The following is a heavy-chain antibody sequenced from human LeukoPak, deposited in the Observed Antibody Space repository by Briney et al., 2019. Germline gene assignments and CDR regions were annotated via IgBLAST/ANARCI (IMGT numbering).Heavy chain of an antibody. CDR2: INPSGGST. V-gene: IGHV1-46*01. D-gene: IGHD6-19*01. CDR1: GYTFTSYY. Sequence: GASVKVSCKASGYTFTSYYMHCVRQAPGQGLEWMGIINPSGGSTNYAQKFQGRVTMTRDMSTCTVYMELSSLRSEDTAVYYCARDGVAGVYYFDYWGQGTLVTVSS. J-gene: IGHJ4*02. CDR3: ARDGVAGVYYFDY.